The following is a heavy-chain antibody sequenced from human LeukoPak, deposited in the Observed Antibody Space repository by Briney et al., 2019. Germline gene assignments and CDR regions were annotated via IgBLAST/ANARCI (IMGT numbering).Heavy chain of an antibody. V-gene: IGHV4-59*12. J-gene: IGHJ4*02. CDR2: IYYSGST. Sequence: SETLSLTCTVSGGSISNYYWSWIRQPPGKGLEWIGYIYYSGSTYYNPSLKSRVTISVDTSKNQFSLKLSSVTAADTAVYYCARAGRYYDSSGYHDYWGQGTLVTVSS. D-gene: IGHD3-22*01. CDR3: ARAGRYYDSSGYHDY. CDR1: GGSISNYY.